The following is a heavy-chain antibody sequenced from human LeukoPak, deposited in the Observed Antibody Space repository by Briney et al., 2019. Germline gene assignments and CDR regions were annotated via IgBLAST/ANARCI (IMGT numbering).Heavy chain of an antibody. D-gene: IGHD3-22*01. CDR2: ISAYNGNT. CDR1: VYTFTSYG. J-gene: IGHJ5*02. Sequence: SVKVSCKASVYTFTSYGISWVPQAPGQGLEWMGWISAYNGNTNYAQKLQGRVTMTTDTSTSTAYMELRSLRSDDTAVYYCARDRYYDSSGPYWFDPWGQGTLVTVSS. CDR3: ARDRYYDSSGPYWFDP. V-gene: IGHV1-18*01.